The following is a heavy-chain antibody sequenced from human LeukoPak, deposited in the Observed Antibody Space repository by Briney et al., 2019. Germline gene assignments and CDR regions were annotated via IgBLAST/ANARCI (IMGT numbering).Heavy chain of an antibody. Sequence: GGSLRLSCAASGFTFSSYNMSWVRQAPGKGLEWVAGINWMRSTTYHADSVKGRFTISRDNSKNTLHLQMNSLRAEDTAVYYCAEPLSAASGADFDNWGQGALGTVSS. CDR2: INWMRSTT. CDR3: AEPLSAASGADFDN. D-gene: IGHD6-13*01. J-gene: IGHJ4*02. CDR1: GFTFSSYN. V-gene: IGHV3-23*01.